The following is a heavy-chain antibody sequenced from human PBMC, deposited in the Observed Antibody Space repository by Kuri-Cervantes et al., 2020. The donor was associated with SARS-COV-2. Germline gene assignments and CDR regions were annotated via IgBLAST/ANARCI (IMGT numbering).Heavy chain of an antibody. Sequence: ASVKVSCKASGYTFTSYAMHWVRQAPGRRLEWMGWINAGNGNTKYSQKFQGRVTITRDTSASTAYMELSSLRSEDTAVYYCARVLSSGWYSPGVVWGQGTTVTVSS. CDR3: ARVLSSGWYSPGVV. CDR2: INAGNGNT. CDR1: GYTFTSYA. D-gene: IGHD6-19*01. J-gene: IGHJ6*02. V-gene: IGHV1-3*01.